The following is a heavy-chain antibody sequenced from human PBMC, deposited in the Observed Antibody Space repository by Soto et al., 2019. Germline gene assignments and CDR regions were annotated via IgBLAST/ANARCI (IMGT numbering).Heavy chain of an antibody. CDR3: ARHGAARSYYYYGMDV. D-gene: IGHD6-6*01. CDR2: IDPSDSYT. V-gene: IGHV5-10-1*01. Sequence: GESLKISYKGSGYCFTSYWISWVRQMPGKGLEWMGRIDPSDSYTNYSPSFQGHVTISADKSISTAYLQWSSLKASDTAMYYCARHGAARSYYYYGMDVWGQGTTVTVSS. J-gene: IGHJ6*02. CDR1: GYCFTSYW.